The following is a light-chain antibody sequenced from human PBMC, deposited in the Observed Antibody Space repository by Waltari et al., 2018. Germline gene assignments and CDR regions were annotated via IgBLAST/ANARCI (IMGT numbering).Light chain of an antibody. J-gene: IGKJ1*01. Sequence: ERVMTQSPATLSVSPGETAALSCRASQGVGSNLAWYQQKPGQAPRLLIYGASSRATGVPARFSGSGSGTDFTLTISSLQSEDFAVYYCQQYNNWPKTFGQGTRVEIK. CDR2: GAS. V-gene: IGKV3-15*01. CDR1: QGVGSN. CDR3: QQYNNWPKT.